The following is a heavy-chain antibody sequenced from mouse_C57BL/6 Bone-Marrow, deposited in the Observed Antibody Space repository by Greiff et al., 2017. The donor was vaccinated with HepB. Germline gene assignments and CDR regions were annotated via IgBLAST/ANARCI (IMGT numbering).Heavy chain of an antibody. CDR3: ARKNYDGYYEFAY. D-gene: IGHD2-3*01. CDR1: GFSLTSYG. J-gene: IGHJ3*01. Sequence: VQGVESGPGLVQPSQSLSITCTVSGFSLTSYGVHWVRQSPGKGLEWLGVIWSGGSTDYNAAFISRLSISKDNSKSQVFFKMNSLQADDTAIYYCARKNYDGYYEFAYWGQGTLVTVSA. CDR2: IWSGGST. V-gene: IGHV2-2*01.